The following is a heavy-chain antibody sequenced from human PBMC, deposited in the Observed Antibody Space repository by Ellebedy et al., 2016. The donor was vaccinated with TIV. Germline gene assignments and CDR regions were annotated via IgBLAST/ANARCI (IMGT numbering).Heavy chain of an antibody. D-gene: IGHD1-26*01. V-gene: IGHV3-7*01. CDR1: GFAFGLYW. J-gene: IGHJ4*02. CDR3: ARGSTAQESYWEY. Sequence: GESLKISXATSGFAFGLYWMTWVRQAPGKGLEWVANVRQDENEIHYVGSVKGRFTISRDNAKNSLYLQMNSLRAEDTAVYYCARGSTAQESYWEYWGQGTLVTVSS. CDR2: VRQDENEI.